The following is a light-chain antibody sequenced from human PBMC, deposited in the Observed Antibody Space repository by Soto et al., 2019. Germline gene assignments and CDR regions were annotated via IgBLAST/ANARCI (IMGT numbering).Light chain of an antibody. J-gene: IGKJ5*01. Sequence: EIVMTQSPATLSVSPGEGATLSCRASQSVSSKLAWYQQKPGQAPRLLIYGASTRASGIPVRFSGSGSGTEFTLTISSLQSEDFAVYCCQQYNNWPITFGQGTRLEIK. CDR3: QQYNNWPIT. V-gene: IGKV3-15*01. CDR2: GAS. CDR1: QSVSSK.